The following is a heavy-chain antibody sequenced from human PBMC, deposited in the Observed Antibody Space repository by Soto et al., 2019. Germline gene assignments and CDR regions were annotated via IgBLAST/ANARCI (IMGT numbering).Heavy chain of an antibody. CDR3: ARASDLLHAYFGMDV. V-gene: IGHV3-53*01. CDR1: GISISSSY. J-gene: IGHJ6*02. D-gene: IGHD3-3*01. Sequence: PGGSLRLSCAACGISISSSYMSWVRQAPGKGLEWVSLIYSGTNTYYEASVKGRFTISRDNSKNTLYLQMNRLRAEDTAVYYCARASDLLHAYFGMDVWGQGTTVTVSS. CDR2: IYSGTNT.